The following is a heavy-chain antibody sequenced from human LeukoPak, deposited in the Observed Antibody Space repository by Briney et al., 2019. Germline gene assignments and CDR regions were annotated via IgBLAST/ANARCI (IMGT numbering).Heavy chain of an antibody. J-gene: IGHJ3*01. V-gene: IGHV3-23*01. CDR1: GFTFSSFA. D-gene: IGHD4-17*01. CDR3: AILWREGDYGSAFGV. Sequence: GGSLRLSCAASGFTFSSFAMSWVRQAPGKGLQWVSAISSSDGTTYYPDSVKGRFTISRDNSRNTLYLRVNSLRAEDTAVYYCAILWREGDYGSAFGVWGQGTKVAVSS. CDR2: ISSSDGTT.